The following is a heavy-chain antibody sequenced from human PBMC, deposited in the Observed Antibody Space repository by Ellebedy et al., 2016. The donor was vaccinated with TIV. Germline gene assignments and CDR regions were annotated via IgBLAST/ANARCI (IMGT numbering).Heavy chain of an antibody. CDR1: GFTFTDHY. D-gene: IGHD1-26*01. J-gene: IGHJ4*02. CDR2: TRNKAGSYSI. V-gene: IGHV3-72*01. Sequence: PGGPLRLSCAVSGFTFTDHYMDWVRQAPGKGLEWVGRTRNKAGSYSIEYAASVTGRFTISRDESKNSLYLQMHSLKTEDTAVYYCVGRPSGTNQGILDYWGQGTLVTVSS. CDR3: VGRPSGTNQGILDY.